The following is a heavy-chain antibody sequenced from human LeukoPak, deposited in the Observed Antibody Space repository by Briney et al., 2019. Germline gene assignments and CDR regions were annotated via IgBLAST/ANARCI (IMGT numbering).Heavy chain of an antibody. CDR1: GGTFSSYA. J-gene: IGHJ5*02. CDR2: IIPIFGTA. Sequence: SVKVSCTASGGTFSSYAISWVRQAPGQGLEWMGGIIPIFGTANFAQKFQGRVTITADESTSTAYMELSSLRSDDTAMYYCARESPPNWFDPWGQGTLVTVSS. V-gene: IGHV1-69*13. CDR3: ARESPPNWFDP.